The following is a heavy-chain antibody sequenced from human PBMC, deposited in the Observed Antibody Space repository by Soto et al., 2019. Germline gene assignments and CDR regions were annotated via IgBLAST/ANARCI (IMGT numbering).Heavy chain of an antibody. Sequence: PSETLSLTCTVSGGSISSGGYYWSWIRQHPGKGLEWIGYIYYSGSTYYNPSLKSRVTISVDTSKNQFSLKLSSVTAADTAVYYCATITGYSSGWYGREAFDIWGQGTMVTVSS. V-gene: IGHV4-31*03. D-gene: IGHD6-19*01. CDR2: IYYSGST. CDR1: GGSISSGGYY. CDR3: ATITGYSSGWYGREAFDI. J-gene: IGHJ3*02.